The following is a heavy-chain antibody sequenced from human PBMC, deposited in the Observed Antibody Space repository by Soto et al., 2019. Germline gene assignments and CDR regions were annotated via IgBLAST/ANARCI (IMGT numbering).Heavy chain of an antibody. D-gene: IGHD3-3*01. CDR3: AREGYYDFWSGYYPYYYYGMDV. Sequence: ASVKVSCKASGYTFTNSGISWVRQATGQGLEWMGWMNPNSGNTGYAQKFQGRVTMTRNTSISTAYMELSSLRSEDTAVYYCAREGYYDFWSGYYPYYYYGMDVWGQGTTVTVSS. CDR1: GYTFTNSG. V-gene: IGHV1-8*02. CDR2: MNPNSGNT. J-gene: IGHJ6*02.